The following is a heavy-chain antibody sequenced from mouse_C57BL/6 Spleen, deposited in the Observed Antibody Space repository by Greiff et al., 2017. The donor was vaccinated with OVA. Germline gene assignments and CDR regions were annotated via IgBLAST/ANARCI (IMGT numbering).Heavy chain of an antibody. CDR2: ISSGSSTI. Sequence: EVKVVESGGGLVKPGGSLKLSCAASGFTFSDYGMHWVRQAPEKGLEWVAYISSGSSTIYYADTVKGRFTISRDNAKNTLFLQMTSLRSEDTAMYYCARGLLLVMDYWGQGTSVTVSS. D-gene: IGHD2-10*01. V-gene: IGHV5-17*01. CDR1: GFTFSDYG. J-gene: IGHJ4*01. CDR3: ARGLLLVMDY.